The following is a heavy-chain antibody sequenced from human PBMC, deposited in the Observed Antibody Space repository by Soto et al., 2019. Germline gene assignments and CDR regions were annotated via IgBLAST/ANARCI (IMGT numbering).Heavy chain of an antibody. CDR1: GGSISSYG. D-gene: IGHD6-19*01. CDR3: ARSGIAMTGELDY. Sequence: SETLSLTCTVSGGSISSYGWSWIRQPPGKGLEWIGYIYYSGNTNHNPSLKSRVTISLDTSKNQFSLKLNSVTAADTAVYYCARSGIAMTGELDYWGQGTLVTVSS. V-gene: IGHV4-59*01. CDR2: IYYSGNT. J-gene: IGHJ4*02.